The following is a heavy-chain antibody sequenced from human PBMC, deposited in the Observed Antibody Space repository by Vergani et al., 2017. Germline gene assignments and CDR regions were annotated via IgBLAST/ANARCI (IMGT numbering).Heavy chain of an antibody. Sequence: QVQLQQWGAGLLKPSETLSLTCAVYGGSFSGYYWSWIRQPPGKGLEWIGEINHSGSTNYNPSLKSRVTISVDTSKNQFSLKLSSVTAADTAVYYCAIYIVRAADYWGQGTLVTVSS. J-gene: IGHJ4*02. CDR2: INHSGST. V-gene: IGHV4-34*01. CDR1: GGSFSGYY. D-gene: IGHD1-26*01. CDR3: AIYIVRAADY.